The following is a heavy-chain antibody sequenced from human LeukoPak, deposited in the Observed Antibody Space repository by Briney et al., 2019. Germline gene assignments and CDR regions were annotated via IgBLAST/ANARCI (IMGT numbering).Heavy chain of an antibody. Sequence: GESLKISCKGSGYSFTSYWIGWVRQMPGKGLEWMGIIYPGDSDTRYSPSFQGQVTISADKSISTAYLQWSSLKASDTAMYYCARQNFPPTYYYGSGSYYTATYYFDYWGQGTLVTVSS. J-gene: IGHJ4*02. CDR3: ARQNFPPTYYYGSGSYYTATYYFDY. CDR2: IYPGDSDT. V-gene: IGHV5-51*01. CDR1: GYSFTSYW. D-gene: IGHD3-10*01.